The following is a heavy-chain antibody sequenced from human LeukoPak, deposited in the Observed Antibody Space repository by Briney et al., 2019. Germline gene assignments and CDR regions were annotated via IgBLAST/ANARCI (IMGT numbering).Heavy chain of an antibody. V-gene: IGHV4-59*08. D-gene: IGHD6-13*01. CDR2: IYYSGST. J-gene: IGHJ4*02. Sequence: PSETLSLTCTVSGGSINSYYWSWIRQPPGKGLEWIGYIYYSGSTNYNPSLKSRVTISVDTSKNQFSLELSSVTAADTAVYYCARHISSSWYQFDYWGQGTLVTVSS. CDR1: GGSINSYY. CDR3: ARHISSSWYQFDY.